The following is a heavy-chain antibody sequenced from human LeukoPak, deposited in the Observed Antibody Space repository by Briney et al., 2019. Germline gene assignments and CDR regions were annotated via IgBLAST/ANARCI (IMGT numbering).Heavy chain of an antibody. J-gene: IGHJ4*02. CDR1: GFTFSSYS. V-gene: IGHV3-48*04. CDR3: ARDGRAHYYDSSGYYGFDY. CDR2: ISSSSSTI. D-gene: IGHD3-22*01. Sequence: GGSLRLSCAASGFTFSSYSMNWVRQAPGKGLEWVSYISSSSSTIYYADSVKGRFTISRDNAKNSLYLQMNSLRAEDTAVYYCARDGRAHYYDSSGYYGFDYWGQGTLVTVSS.